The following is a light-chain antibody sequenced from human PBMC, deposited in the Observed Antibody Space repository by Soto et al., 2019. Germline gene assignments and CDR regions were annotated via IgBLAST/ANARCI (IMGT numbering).Light chain of an antibody. Sequence: EIVLTQSPGTLSLSPGERATLSCRASQSVSSSYLAWYQQKPGQAPMLLIYGASSRATGIPDRFSGSGAGTDFTLTISRLEPEDVAVYYCQQYGSSPLWTFGQGTKVEIK. CDR2: GAS. V-gene: IGKV3-20*01. J-gene: IGKJ1*01. CDR1: QSVSSSY. CDR3: QQYGSSPLWT.